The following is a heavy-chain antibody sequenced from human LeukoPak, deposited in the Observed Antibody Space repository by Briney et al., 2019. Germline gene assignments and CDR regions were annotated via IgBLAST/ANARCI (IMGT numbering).Heavy chain of an antibody. Sequence: SVKPSCKASGGTFSSYAISWVRQAPGQGLEWMGGIIPIFGTANYAQKFQGRVTITADESTSTAYMELSSLRSEDTAVYYCARDARSYVEDAFDIWGQGTMVTVSS. J-gene: IGHJ3*02. CDR1: GGTFSSYA. D-gene: IGHD3-16*01. CDR3: ARDARSYVEDAFDI. CDR2: IIPIFGTA. V-gene: IGHV1-69*13.